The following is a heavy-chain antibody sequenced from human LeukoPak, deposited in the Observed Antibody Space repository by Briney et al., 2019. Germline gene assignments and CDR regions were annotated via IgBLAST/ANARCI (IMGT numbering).Heavy chain of an antibody. CDR2: INSDGSST. CDR1: GFTFSSYW. Sequence: GGSLRLSCAASGFTFSSYWMHWVRQAPGKGLVWVSRINSDGSSTSYADSVKGRFTISRDNAKNTLYLKMNSLRAEDTAVYYCARDKTEYYYYYYMDVWGKGTTVTVSS. V-gene: IGHV3-74*01. J-gene: IGHJ6*03. CDR3: ARDKTEYYYYYYMDV. D-gene: IGHD1-14*01.